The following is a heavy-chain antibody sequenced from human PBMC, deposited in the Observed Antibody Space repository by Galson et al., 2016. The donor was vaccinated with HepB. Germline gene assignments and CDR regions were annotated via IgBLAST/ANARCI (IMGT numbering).Heavy chain of an antibody. J-gene: IGHJ5*02. Sequence: SLRLSCAASGFTFSSYSMNWVRQAPGKGLEWVSYISSSSSTIYYADSVKGRFTISRDNAKNSLYLHMNSLRDEDTAVYYCARRRFLGGFDPWGQGTLVTVSS. CDR2: ISSSSSTI. D-gene: IGHD3-3*01. CDR3: ARRRFLGGFDP. V-gene: IGHV3-48*02. CDR1: GFTFSSYS.